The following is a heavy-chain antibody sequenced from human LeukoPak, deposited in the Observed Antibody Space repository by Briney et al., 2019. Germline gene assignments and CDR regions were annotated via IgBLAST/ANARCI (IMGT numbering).Heavy chain of an antibody. D-gene: IGHD6-19*01. Sequence: GGSLRLSCAASGFTFSSYAMHWVRQAPGKGLEWVAVISYDGSNKYYADSVKGRFTISRDNSKNTLYLQMDSLRAEDTAVYYCARVRRSGWYGYNWFDPWGQGTLVTVSS. J-gene: IGHJ5*02. CDR2: ISYDGSNK. V-gene: IGHV3-30-3*01. CDR1: GFTFSSYA. CDR3: ARVRRSGWYGYNWFDP.